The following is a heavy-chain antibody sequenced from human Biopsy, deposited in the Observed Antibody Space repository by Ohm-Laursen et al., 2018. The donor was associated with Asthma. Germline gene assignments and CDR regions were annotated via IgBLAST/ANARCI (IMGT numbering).Heavy chain of an antibody. Sequence: TLSLTCTVSGDSITSGGCCWNWIRQHTGKGLEWIGYIYHSGTSYFNPSLKSRVSFSRDTSKNQFSLRLSSVTAADTAMYYCARIPRRSGSYFVDYWGQGTLVTVSS. D-gene: IGHD3-22*01. CDR1: GDSITSGGCC. CDR2: IYHSGTS. CDR3: ARIPRRSGSYFVDY. V-gene: IGHV4-31*03. J-gene: IGHJ4*02.